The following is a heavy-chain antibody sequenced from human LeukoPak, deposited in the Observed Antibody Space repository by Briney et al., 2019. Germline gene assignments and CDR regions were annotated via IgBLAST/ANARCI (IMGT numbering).Heavy chain of an antibody. Sequence: ASVKVSCKASGYTFSNFAIHWVRLAPGQGLEWMGWINAANGKTYYSERLQGRVTITGDTSASTAYMEVSSLGSEDTAVYFCARDFIAVGGSNLFLMVWGQGTLVTVSS. D-gene: IGHD6-19*01. CDR2: INAANGKT. CDR3: ARDFIAVGGSNLFLMV. CDR1: GYTFSNFA. J-gene: IGHJ4*02. V-gene: IGHV1-3*01.